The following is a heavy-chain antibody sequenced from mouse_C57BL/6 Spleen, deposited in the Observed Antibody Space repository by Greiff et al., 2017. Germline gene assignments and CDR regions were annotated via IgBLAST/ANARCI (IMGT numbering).Heavy chain of an antibody. J-gene: IGHJ1*03. Sequence: EVKLQESGPGLVKPSQSLSLTCSVTGYSITSGYYWNWIRQFPGNKLEWMGYISYDGSNNYNPSLKNRISITRDTSKNQFFLKLNSVTTEDTATYYCARGYGSSLYWYFDVWGTGTTVTVSS. V-gene: IGHV3-6*01. CDR2: ISYDGSN. CDR3: ARGYGSSLYWYFDV. CDR1: GYSITSGYY. D-gene: IGHD1-1*01.